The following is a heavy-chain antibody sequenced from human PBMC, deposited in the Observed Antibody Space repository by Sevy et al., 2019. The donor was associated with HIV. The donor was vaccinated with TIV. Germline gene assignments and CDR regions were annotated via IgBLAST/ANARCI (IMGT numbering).Heavy chain of an antibody. J-gene: IGHJ4*02. CDR1: GFTFSSYA. CDR3: AKNPNYDIWSTYYTGYFDY. D-gene: IGHD3-3*01. CDR2: ISASGART. Sequence: GGSLRLSCAASGFTFSSYAMSWVRQAPGKGLEWVSAISASGARTYHADSVQGRFTISRDNSRNTLYLQMNNMGAEDTDVYYCAKNPNYDIWSTYYTGYFDYWGQGILVTVSS. V-gene: IGHV3-23*01.